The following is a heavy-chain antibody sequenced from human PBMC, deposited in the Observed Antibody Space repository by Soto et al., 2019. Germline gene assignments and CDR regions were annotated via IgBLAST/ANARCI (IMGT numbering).Heavy chain of an antibody. CDR3: ARETSGGIDY. CDR2: INHSGST. Sequence: QVQLQQWGAGLLKPSETLSLTCAVYGGSFSGYYWSWIRQPPGKGLEWIGEINHSGSTNYNPSLKRRVTISVDTYKKQFSLKLSSVTAADTAVYYCARETSGGIDYWGQGTLVTVSS. D-gene: IGHD6-25*01. CDR1: GGSFSGYY. J-gene: IGHJ4*02. V-gene: IGHV4-34*01.